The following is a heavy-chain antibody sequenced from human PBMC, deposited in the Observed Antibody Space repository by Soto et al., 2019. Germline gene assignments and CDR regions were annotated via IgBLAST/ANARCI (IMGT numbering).Heavy chain of an antibody. D-gene: IGHD3-10*01. Sequence: SETLSLTCAVYGVSFSGYYWSWIRQPPGKGLEWIGEINHSGSTNYNPSLKSRVTISVDTSKNQFSLKLSSVTAADTAVYYCARSDVWFGEFTSFFDYWGQGTLVTVSS. J-gene: IGHJ4*02. CDR3: ARSDVWFGEFTSFFDY. V-gene: IGHV4-34*01. CDR2: INHSGST. CDR1: GVSFSGYY.